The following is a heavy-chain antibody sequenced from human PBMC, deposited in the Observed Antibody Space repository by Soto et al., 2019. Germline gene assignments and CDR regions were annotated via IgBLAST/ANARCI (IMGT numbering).Heavy chain of an antibody. CDR2: IYYSGST. CDR3: ARGYCSGGSCYSRFFDY. CDR1: GGSISSYY. J-gene: IGHJ4*02. Sequence: TLSLTCTVSGGSISSYYWSWIRQSPGKGLEWIGYIYYSGSTNYNPSLKSRVTITVGTSKNQFSLKLSSVTAADTAVYYCARGYCSGGSCYSRFFDYWGQGTLVTVSS. V-gene: IGHV4-59*08. D-gene: IGHD2-15*01.